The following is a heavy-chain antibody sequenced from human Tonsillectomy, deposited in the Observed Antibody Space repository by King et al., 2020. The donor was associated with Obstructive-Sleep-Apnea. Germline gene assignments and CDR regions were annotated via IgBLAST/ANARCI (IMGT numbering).Heavy chain of an antibody. J-gene: IGHJ1*01. CDR3: ASQMTTVTTEYFQH. V-gene: IGHV4-61*01. CDR1: GGSVSSGSYY. CDR2: MYYSGST. Sequence: VQLQESGPGLVKPSETLSLTCTVSGGSVSSGSYYWSWIRQPPGTGLEWIGYMYYSGSTNYNPSLKSRVTISVDTSKNQFSLKLSSVTAADTAVYYCASQMTTVTTEYFQHWGQGTLVTVSS. D-gene: IGHD4-17*01.